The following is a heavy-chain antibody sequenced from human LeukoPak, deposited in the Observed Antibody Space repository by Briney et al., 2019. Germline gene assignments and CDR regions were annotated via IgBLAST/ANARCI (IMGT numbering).Heavy chain of an antibody. Sequence: PGRSLRLSCAASGFTFSSYAMHWVRQAPGKGLEWVAVISYDGSNKYYADSVKGRFTISRDNSKNTLYLQMNSLRAEDTAVYYCARVRDEAAIDAFDIWGQGTMVTVSS. J-gene: IGHJ3*02. V-gene: IGHV3-30-3*01. CDR2: ISYDGSNK. D-gene: IGHD2-2*01. CDR1: GFTFSSYA. CDR3: ARVRDEAAIDAFDI.